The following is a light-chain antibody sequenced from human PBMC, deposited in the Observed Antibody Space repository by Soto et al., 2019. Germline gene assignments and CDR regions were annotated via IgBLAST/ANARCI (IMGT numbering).Light chain of an antibody. CDR2: GTS. CDR1: QSVNNSY. V-gene: IGKV3-20*01. J-gene: IGKJ1*01. Sequence: EIVLTQSPGTLSLPAGERATLSCRASQSVNNSYLAWYQQKPGQAPRLLIYGTSSRATGIPDRFSGSGSGTDFTLTISRLELEDFAVYCCHQYGSSPRTFGQGTKVEIK. CDR3: HQYGSSPRT.